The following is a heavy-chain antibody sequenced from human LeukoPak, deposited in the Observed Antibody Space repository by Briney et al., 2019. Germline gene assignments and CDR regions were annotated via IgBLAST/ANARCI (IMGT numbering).Heavy chain of an antibody. J-gene: IGHJ4*02. CDR2: VYTSGIT. CDR3: ARAPRDSSSSNYMRRFDY. Sequence: SETLSLTCTVSGGFINGYYWSWIRQPAGKGLEWIGRVYTSGITNYNPSLKSRITMSVDTSKNQFSLKLSSVTAADTAVYYCARAPRDSSSSNYMRRFDYWGQGTLVTVSS. V-gene: IGHV4-4*07. D-gene: IGHD3-22*01. CDR1: GGFINGYY.